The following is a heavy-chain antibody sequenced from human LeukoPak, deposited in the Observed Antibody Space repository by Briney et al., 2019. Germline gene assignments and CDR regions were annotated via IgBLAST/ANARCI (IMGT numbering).Heavy chain of an antibody. CDR1: GFTFSSYG. Sequence: GGSLRLSCAASGFTFSSYGMHWVRQAPGKGLEWVAFIRYDGSNKYYADSVKGRFTISRDNSKNTLYLQMNSLRAEDTAVYYCAKDPYYYDSSGYYPDYWGQGTLVTVSS. D-gene: IGHD3-22*01. CDR2: IRYDGSNK. V-gene: IGHV3-30*02. CDR3: AKDPYYYDSSGYYPDY. J-gene: IGHJ4*02.